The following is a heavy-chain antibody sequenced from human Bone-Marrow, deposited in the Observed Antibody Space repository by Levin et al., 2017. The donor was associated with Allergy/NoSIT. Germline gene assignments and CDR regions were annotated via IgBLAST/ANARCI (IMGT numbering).Heavy chain of an antibody. CDR2: VYFSGST. V-gene: IGHV4-39*02. CDR1: GDSIISATYY. J-gene: IGHJ4*02. D-gene: IGHD3-9*01. CDR3: ARVPALRFLDWFLDY. Sequence: SETLSLTCTVSGDSIISATYYWGWVRQPPGMGLEWFGSVYFSGSTYPSPFLKSRVTMSGDTSRSHFSLNLSSVTAADTAVYYCARVPALRFLDWFLDYWGRGVLVTVSS.